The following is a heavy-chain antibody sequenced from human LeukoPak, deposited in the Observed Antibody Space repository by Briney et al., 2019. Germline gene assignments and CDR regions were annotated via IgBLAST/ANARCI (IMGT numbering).Heavy chain of an antibody. J-gene: IGHJ4*02. CDR1: GGSISSSSYC. Sequence: SETLSLTCSVSGGSISSSSYCWGWIRQPPGKGLEWIANVYYGGSTYYNPSLKSRVTISVDTSKNQFSLKLSSVTAADTAVYYCARDRGVRGVSFFDYWGQGTLVTVSS. V-gene: IGHV4-39*07. CDR2: VYYGGST. D-gene: IGHD3-10*01. CDR3: ARDRGVRGVSFFDY.